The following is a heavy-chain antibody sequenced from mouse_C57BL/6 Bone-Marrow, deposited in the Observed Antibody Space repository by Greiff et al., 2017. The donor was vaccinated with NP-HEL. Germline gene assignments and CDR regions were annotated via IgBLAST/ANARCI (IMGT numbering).Heavy chain of an antibody. CDR3: GRWVVY. CDR1: GYAFSGYW. V-gene: IGHV1-80*01. D-gene: IGHD1-1*02. CDR2: IYPGDGDT. Sequence: QVHVKQSGAELVKPGASVKISCKASGYAFSGYWMNWVKQRPGKGLEWIGQIYPGDGDTNYNGKFKGKATLTADKSSSTAYMQLSSLTSEDSAVYCCGRWVVYWGLGTRVTVSA. J-gene: IGHJ3*01.